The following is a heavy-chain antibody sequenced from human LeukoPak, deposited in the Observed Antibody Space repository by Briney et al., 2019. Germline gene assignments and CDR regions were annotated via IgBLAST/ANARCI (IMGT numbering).Heavy chain of an antibody. CDR3: AKKEREDYYDSSGYVHVY. Sequence: PGGSLRLSCAASGFTFSSYGMSWVRQAPGKGLEWVSAISGSGGSTYYADSVKGRFTISRDNSKNTLYLQMNSLRAEDTAVYYCAKKEREDYYDSSGYVHVYWGQGTLVTVSS. J-gene: IGHJ4*02. CDR2: ISGSGGST. V-gene: IGHV3-23*01. CDR1: GFTFSSYG. D-gene: IGHD3-22*01.